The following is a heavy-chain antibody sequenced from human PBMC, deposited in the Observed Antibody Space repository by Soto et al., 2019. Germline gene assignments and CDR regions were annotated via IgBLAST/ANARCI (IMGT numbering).Heavy chain of an antibody. CDR2: VYHTGST. V-gene: IGHV4-38-2*01. J-gene: IGHJ5*02. Sequence: PPGKGLEWIGSVYHTGSTNCNPSLKGRVTISVDASANQFYLRLSSVTAADTAVFYYGRRHCTGGYCCFDIWGQATLVTVSS. D-gene: IGHD2-8*02. CDR3: GRRHCTGGYCCFDI.